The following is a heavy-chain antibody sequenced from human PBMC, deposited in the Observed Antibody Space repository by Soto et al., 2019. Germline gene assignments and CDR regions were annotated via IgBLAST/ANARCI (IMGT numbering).Heavy chain of an antibody. Sequence: EVQLVESGGGLVKPGGSLRLSCAASGFTFSNYDMSWVCQAPGKGLEWVSSISSSSSYIYYADSVNGRFSISRDNPKNSLYLQMSSLRADDTAVYYCASATTMGWSPQGYWGQGTLVTVSS. J-gene: IGHJ4*02. CDR1: GFTFSNYD. CDR2: ISSSSSYI. D-gene: IGHD3-10*01. V-gene: IGHV3-21*01. CDR3: ASATTMGWSPQGY.